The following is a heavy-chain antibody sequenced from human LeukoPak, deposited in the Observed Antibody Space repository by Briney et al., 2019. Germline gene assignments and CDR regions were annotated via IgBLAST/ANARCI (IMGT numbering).Heavy chain of an antibody. V-gene: IGHV3-23*01. D-gene: IGHD3-9*01. CDR2: ISGSGGST. Sequence: GGSLRLSCAASGFTFSSYAMSWVRQAPGKGLEWVSAISGSGGSTYYADSVKGRFTISRDNSKNTLYLQMNSLRAEDTAVYYCANHIDTGYSPYYYYGMDVWGQGTTVTVSS. CDR3: ANHIDTGYSPYYYYGMDV. J-gene: IGHJ6*02. CDR1: GFTFSSYA.